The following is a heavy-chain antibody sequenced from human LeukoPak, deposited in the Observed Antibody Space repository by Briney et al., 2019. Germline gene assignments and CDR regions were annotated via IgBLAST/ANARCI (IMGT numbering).Heavy chain of an antibody. Sequence: PGGSLRLSCAVSGFTFSSYWMHWVRQAPGKGLVWVSRINSDGSSTSYADSVKGRFTISRDNAKNTLYLQMNSLRAEDTAVYYCARGGGYSYGPFDYWGQGTLVTVSS. CDR3: ARGGGYSYGPFDY. D-gene: IGHD5-18*01. J-gene: IGHJ4*02. CDR2: INSDGSST. CDR1: GFTFSSYW. V-gene: IGHV3-74*01.